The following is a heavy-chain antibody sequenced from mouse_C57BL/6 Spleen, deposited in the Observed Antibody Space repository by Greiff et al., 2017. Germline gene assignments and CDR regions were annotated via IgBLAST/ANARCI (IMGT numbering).Heavy chain of an antibody. D-gene: IGHD2-5*01. CDR2: IDPSDSYT. V-gene: IGHV1-69*01. Sequence: QVQLQQPGAELVMPGASVKLSCKASGYTFTSYWMHWVQQRPGQGLECIGEIDPSDSYTNYNQTFKGKSTLTVDKSSSTAYMQLSSLTSEDSAVYYCARGAYYSNSWFAYWGKGTLVTVAA. J-gene: IGHJ3*01. CDR1: GYTFTSYW. CDR3: ARGAYYSNSWFAY.